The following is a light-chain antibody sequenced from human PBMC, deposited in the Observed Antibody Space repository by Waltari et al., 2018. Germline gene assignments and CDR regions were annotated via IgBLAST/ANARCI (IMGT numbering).Light chain of an antibody. V-gene: IGKV3-15*01. J-gene: IGKJ3*01. CDR3: QQYNNWPPFT. CDR2: GGS. CDR1: QSVSIN. Sequence: EIVMTQSPATLSVSPGERATLPCSASQSVSINLAWYQQKPAQAPWLLIYGGSTRSNGIPARFSCSGSGTEFTRTISSLQSEDFVVYYCQQYNNWPPFTFGPGTKVDIK.